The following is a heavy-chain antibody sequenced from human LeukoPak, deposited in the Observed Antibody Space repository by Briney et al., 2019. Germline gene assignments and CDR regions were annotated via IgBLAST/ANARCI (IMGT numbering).Heavy chain of an antibody. D-gene: IGHD6-19*01. CDR3: AREWAGNY. CDR2: IGSSGTLM. V-gene: IGHV3-48*03. CDR1: GFTFSNYE. Sequence: PGGSLRLSCAASGFTFSNYEMKWVRQAPGEGLEWVSYIGSSGTLMYYADSVKGRFTISRDNAKNSLYLQMNSLRAEDTAVYYYAREWAGNYWGQGTLVTVSS. J-gene: IGHJ4*02.